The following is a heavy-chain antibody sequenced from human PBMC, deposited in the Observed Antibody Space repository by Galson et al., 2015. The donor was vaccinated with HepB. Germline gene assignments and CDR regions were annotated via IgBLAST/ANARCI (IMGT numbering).Heavy chain of an antibody. J-gene: IGHJ4*02. CDR2: INWNGGST. CDR1: GFTFDDYG. Sequence: SLRLSCAASGFTFDDYGMSWVRQAPGKGLEWVSGINWNGGSTGYADSVKGQFTISRDNAKNSLYLQMNSLRAEDTALYYCARDGSSSWYVDYWGQGTLVTVSS. CDR3: ARDGSSSWYVDY. D-gene: IGHD6-13*01. V-gene: IGHV3-20*04.